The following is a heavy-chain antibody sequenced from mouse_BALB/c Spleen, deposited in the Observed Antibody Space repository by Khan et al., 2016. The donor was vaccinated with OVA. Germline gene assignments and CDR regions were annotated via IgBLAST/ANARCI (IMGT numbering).Heavy chain of an antibody. D-gene: IGHD2-2*01. V-gene: IGHV1-9*01. Sequence: QVQLQQSGGDLMKPGASVKISCKATGYTFSSYWIEWVKQRPGHGLEWIGQIFPGSVSTTYNEKFKGKATFTADTSSNTAYMQLSSLTSEDSAFYYCARGGYGGFAYWGQGTLVTVS. J-gene: IGHJ3*01. CDR2: IFPGSVST. CDR1: GYTFSSYW. CDR3: ARGGYGGFAY.